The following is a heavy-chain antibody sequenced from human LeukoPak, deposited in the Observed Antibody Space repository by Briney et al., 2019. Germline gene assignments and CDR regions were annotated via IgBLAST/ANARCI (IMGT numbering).Heavy chain of an antibody. CDR3: ASQSNFEHYFDY. CDR2: IYYSGST. V-gene: IGHV4-59*01. J-gene: IGHJ4*02. CDR1: GGSISSYY. D-gene: IGHD1-1*01. Sequence: PSETLSLTCTVSGGSISSYYWSWIRQPPGKGLEWIGYIYYSGSTNYNPSLKSRVIISVDTSKNQFSLKLSSVTAADTAVYYCASQSNFEHYFDYWGQGTLVTVSS.